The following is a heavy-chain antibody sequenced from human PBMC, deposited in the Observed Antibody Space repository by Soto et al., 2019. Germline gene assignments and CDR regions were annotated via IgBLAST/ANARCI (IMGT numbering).Heavy chain of an antibody. D-gene: IGHD3-10*01. CDR1: GFTFSGSA. J-gene: IGHJ6*03. CDR3: TRRDSYYGSGSHPDYYYYYMDV. V-gene: IGHV3-73*01. Sequence: GGSLRLSCAASGFTFSGSAMHWVRQASGKGLEWVGRIRSKANSYATAYAASVKGRFTISRDDSKKTAYLQMNSLKTEDTAVYYCTRRDSYYGSGSHPDYYYYYMDVWGKGTTVTVSS. CDR2: IRSKANSYAT.